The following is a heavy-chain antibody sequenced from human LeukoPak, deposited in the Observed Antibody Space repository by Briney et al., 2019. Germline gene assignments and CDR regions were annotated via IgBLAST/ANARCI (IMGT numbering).Heavy chain of an antibody. Sequence: GGSLRLSCAASGFTFSSYAMHWVRQAPGKGLEWVAVISYDGSNKYYADSVKGRFTISRDNSKNTLYLQMNSLRAEDTAVYYCAKDPATPDFWSGYYPDGWFDPWGQGTLVTVSS. D-gene: IGHD3-3*01. CDR2: ISYDGSNK. V-gene: IGHV3-30-3*01. J-gene: IGHJ5*02. CDR1: GFTFSSYA. CDR3: AKDPATPDFWSGYYPDGWFDP.